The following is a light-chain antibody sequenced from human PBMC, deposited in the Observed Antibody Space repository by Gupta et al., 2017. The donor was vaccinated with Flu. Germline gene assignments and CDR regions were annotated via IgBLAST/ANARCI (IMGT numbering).Light chain of an antibody. CDR1: QSINNW. CDR3: HQYNSYSPET. V-gene: IGKV1-5*03. Sequence: STLSASVGDRVTITCRASQSINNWLAWYQQKPGKAPKLLIYKASSLQSGVPSRLSGSGSGTEFSLTISSLQPDDFAIYYCHQYNSYSPETFGQGTKLEIK. CDR2: KAS. J-gene: IGKJ2*01.